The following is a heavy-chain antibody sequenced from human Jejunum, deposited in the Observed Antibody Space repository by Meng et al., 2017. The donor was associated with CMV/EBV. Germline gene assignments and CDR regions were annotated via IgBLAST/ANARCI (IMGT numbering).Heavy chain of an antibody. CDR3: GRDSMKGGGFDC. CDR2: ILTKGNNYIT. CDR1: GFTFSDNH. D-gene: IGHD3-10*01. Sequence: APGFTFSDNHMTGLRQAPGKGLEWVGRILTKGNNYITEYVASVRGRFTISREDSRDSLYLQMNSLKTEDTAVYYCGRDSMKGGGFDCWGQGVLVTVSS. V-gene: IGHV3-72*01. J-gene: IGHJ4*02.